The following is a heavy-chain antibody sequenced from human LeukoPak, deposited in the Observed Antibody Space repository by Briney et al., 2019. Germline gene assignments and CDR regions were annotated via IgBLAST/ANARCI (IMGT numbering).Heavy chain of an antibody. CDR2: ITTGSGGT. CDR1: GGTFSSYA. Sequence: GASVKVSCKASGGTFSSYAITWVRQAPGQGLEWMGWITTGSGGTNYAQKFQGRVTMTRDTSITTAYMELSGLTFDDTALYYCARESSEGFDPWGQGTLVTVSS. D-gene: IGHD2-2*01. J-gene: IGHJ5*02. CDR3: ARESSEGFDP. V-gene: IGHV1-2*02.